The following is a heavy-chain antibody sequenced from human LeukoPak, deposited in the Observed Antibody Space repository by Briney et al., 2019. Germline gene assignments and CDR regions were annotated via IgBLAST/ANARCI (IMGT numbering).Heavy chain of an antibody. J-gene: IGHJ3*02. CDR1: GFTFDDYA. CDR2: ISWNSGSI. V-gene: IGHV3-9*01. D-gene: IGHD3-10*01. CDR3: AKDFHSILLWFGELSVAFDI. Sequence: GGSLRLSCAASGFTFDDYAMHWVRQAPGKGLEWVSGISWNSGSIGYADSVKGRFTISRDNAKNSLYLEMNSLRAEDTALYYCAKDFHSILLWFGELSVAFDIWGQGTMVTVSS.